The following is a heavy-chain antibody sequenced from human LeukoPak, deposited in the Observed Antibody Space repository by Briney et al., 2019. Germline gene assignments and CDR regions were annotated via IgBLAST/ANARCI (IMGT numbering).Heavy chain of an antibody. J-gene: IGHJ3*02. Sequence: GGSLRLSCAASGFAFGSFSMHWVRQAPGKGLEWVAVIWYDGGNKYYADSVKGRFTISRDNSKNSLFLQMNSLRVEDTALYYCARTHYGGNSRGAFEIWGQGTMVTVSS. V-gene: IGHV3-33*01. CDR3: ARTHYGGNSRGAFEI. D-gene: IGHD4-23*01. CDR1: GFAFGSFS. CDR2: IWYDGGNK.